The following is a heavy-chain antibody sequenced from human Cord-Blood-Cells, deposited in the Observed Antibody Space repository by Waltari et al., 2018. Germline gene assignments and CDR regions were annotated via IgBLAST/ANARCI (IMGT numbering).Heavy chain of an antibody. J-gene: IGHJ2*01. Sequence: QVQLVQSGAAVKKPGASVKVSCEASGYTFTGSCMHWVRQAPGQGLEWMGRINPNSGGTNYAQKLQGRVPMTRDTSISTAYMELSRLRSDDTAVYYCARYGDYGYFDLWGRGTLVTVSS. CDR3: ARYGDYGYFDL. CDR2: INPNSGGT. D-gene: IGHD4-17*01. CDR1: GYTFTGSC. V-gene: IGHV1-2*06.